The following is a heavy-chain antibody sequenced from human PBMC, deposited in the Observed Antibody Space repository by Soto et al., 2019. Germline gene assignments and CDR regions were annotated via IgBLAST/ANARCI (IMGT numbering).Heavy chain of an antibody. V-gene: IGHV1-3*01. J-gene: IGHJ4*02. CDR1: GYTFTSYA. CDR3: AASKGYCSGGSCYSGARYDY. Sequence: ASVKVSCKASGYTFTSYAMHWVRQAPGQRLEWMGWINAGNGNTKYSQKFQGRVTITRDTSASTAYMELSSLRSEDTAVYYCAASKGYCSGGSCYSGARYDYWGQGTLVTVSS. D-gene: IGHD2-15*01. CDR2: INAGNGNT.